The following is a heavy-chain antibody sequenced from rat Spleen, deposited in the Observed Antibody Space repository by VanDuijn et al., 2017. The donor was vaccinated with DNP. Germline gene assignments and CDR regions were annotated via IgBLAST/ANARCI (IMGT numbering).Heavy chain of an antibody. D-gene: IGHD1-11*01. V-gene: IGHV3-1*01. CDR2: INYSGAT. CDR1: GYSITSNY. J-gene: IGHJ3*01. Sequence: EVQFQESGSGLVKSSQSLSLTCSVTGYSITSNYWAWIRKFPGNKMEWMGYINYSGATAYNPSLRSRISITRDTSKNQFFLQLNSVTTEDTATYYCATPHAYGGYSLYSWFAYWGQGTLVTVSS. CDR3: ATPHAYGGYSLYSWFAY.